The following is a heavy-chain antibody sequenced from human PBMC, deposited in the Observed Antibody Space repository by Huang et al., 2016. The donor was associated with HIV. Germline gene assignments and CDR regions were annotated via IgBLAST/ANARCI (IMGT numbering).Heavy chain of an antibody. CDR1: GFFFSNYG. V-gene: IGHV3-30*03. J-gene: IGHJ1*01. D-gene: IGHD6-19*01. CDR2: RSNDGSNK. Sequence: QVQLVESGGGVVQPGRSLRLSCAASGFFFSNYGMHWVRQAPGKGVEWVELRSNDGSNKDYTDSVKGRFSISRDKSKNTLYLQMNSLRAEDTAVYYCALKGDSSGWEYFRHWGQGTLVTVSS. CDR3: ALKGDSSGWEYFRH.